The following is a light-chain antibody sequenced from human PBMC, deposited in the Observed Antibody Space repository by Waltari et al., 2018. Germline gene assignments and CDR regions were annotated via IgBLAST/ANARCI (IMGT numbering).Light chain of an antibody. Sequence: QSALTQPPSASGSPGQSVTISCTVTSSDVGYYNYVSWYQQHPGKAPKLMIFEVSKRFSGVPDRFSGSKSANTASLTVSGLQAEDEADYYCSSYAGNNFYVFGTGTTVTVL. V-gene: IGLV2-8*01. CDR1: SSDVGYYNY. CDR3: SSYAGNNFYV. J-gene: IGLJ1*01. CDR2: EVS.